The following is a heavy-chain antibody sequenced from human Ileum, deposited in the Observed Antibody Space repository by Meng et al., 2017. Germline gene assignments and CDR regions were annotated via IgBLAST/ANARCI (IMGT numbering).Heavy chain of an antibody. CDR1: GHSVSDAYF. Sequence: SETLSLTCTVSGHSVSDAYFWGWIRQAPGKGPEWIGSIFQSGSTYYNPYVDSGVSISVDMSKNEVFLNLPSVNVADTAVYYCAGTFRKSGYYNFDYWGLGTLVTVSS. J-gene: IGHJ4*02. V-gene: IGHV4-38-2*02. CDR2: IFQSGST. D-gene: IGHD3-22*01. CDR3: AGTFRKSGYYNFDY.